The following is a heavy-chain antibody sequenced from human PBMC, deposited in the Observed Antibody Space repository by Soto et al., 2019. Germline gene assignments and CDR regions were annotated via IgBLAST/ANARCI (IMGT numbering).Heavy chain of an antibody. D-gene: IGHD1-26*01. CDR1: GYSISSGYY. CDR3: ARDLVGANPFYGMDV. Sequence: SETLSLTCAVSGYSISSGYYWGWIRQPPGKGLEWIGSIYHSGSTYYNPSLKSRVTISVDTSKNQFSLKLSSVTAADTAVYYCARDLVGANPFYGMDVWGQGTTVT. J-gene: IGHJ6*02. CDR2: IYHSGST. V-gene: IGHV4-38-2*02.